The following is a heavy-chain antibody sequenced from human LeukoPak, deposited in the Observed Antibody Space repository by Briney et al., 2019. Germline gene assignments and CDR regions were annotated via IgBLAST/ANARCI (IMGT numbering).Heavy chain of an antibody. D-gene: IGHD3-10*01. CDR3: ARGHYYGSGSHYMDV. Sequence: SETLSLTCAVYGGSFSGYYWSWIRQPPGKGLEWIGEINHSGSTNYNPPLKSRVTISVDTPKNQFSLKLSSVTAADTAVYYCARGHYYGSGSHYMDVWGKGTTVTVS. V-gene: IGHV4-34*01. CDR2: INHSGST. J-gene: IGHJ6*03. CDR1: GGSFSGYY.